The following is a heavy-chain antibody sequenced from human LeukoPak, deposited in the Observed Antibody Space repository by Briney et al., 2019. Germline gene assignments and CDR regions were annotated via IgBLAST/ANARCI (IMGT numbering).Heavy chain of an antibody. Sequence: GGSLRLSCAASGFTLSRYWMTWVRQAPGKGLDWVANIKEDGSVQYYVDSVKGRFTIARDNAENSVYLLINSLRADDTAVYYCARIGYSSSSLDYWGRGTLVTVSS. D-gene: IGHD2-21*01. J-gene: IGHJ4*02. CDR2: IKEDGSVQ. CDR1: GFTLSRYW. V-gene: IGHV3-7*01. CDR3: ARIGYSSSSLDY.